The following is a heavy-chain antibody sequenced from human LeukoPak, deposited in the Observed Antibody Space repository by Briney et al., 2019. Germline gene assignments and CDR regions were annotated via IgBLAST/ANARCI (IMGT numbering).Heavy chain of an antibody. CDR1: GGSISSYY. J-gene: IGHJ4*02. CDR2: IYYSGST. V-gene: IGHV4-59*12. CDR3: ARMNIDSSGYSDY. Sequence: PSETLSLTCTVSGGSISSYYWSWIRQPPGKGLEWIGYIYYSGSTNYNPSLKSRVTISVDTSKNQFSLKLSSVTAADTAVYYCARMNIDSSGYSDYWGQGTLVTVSS. D-gene: IGHD3-22*01.